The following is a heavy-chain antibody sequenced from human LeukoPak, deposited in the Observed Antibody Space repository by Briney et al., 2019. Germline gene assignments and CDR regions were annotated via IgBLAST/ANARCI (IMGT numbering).Heavy chain of an antibody. J-gene: IGHJ4*02. V-gene: IGHV1-58*02. CDR2: IVVGSGNT. CDR1: GFTFTSSA. Sequence: ASVKVSCKASGFTFTSSAMQWVRQARGQRLEWIGWIVVGSGNTNYAQKFQERVTITRDMSTSTAYMELSSLRYEDTAVYYCARESKRYCSSTSCNDYWGQGTLVTVSS. CDR3: ARESKRYCSSTSCNDY. D-gene: IGHD2-2*01.